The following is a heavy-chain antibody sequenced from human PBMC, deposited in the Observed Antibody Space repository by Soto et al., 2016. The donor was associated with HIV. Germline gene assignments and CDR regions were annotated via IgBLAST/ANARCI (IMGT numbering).Heavy chain of an antibody. CDR3: TPTFIRSYDTEGHFDY. J-gene: IGHJ4*02. CDR2: IKSKTDGGTT. CDR1: GFTFSNAW. V-gene: IGHV3-15*01. Sequence: EVQLVESGGGLVKPGGSLRLSCAASGFTFSNAWMSWVRQAPGKGLEWVGRIKSKTDGGTTDYAAPVKGRFTISRDDSKNTLYLQMNSLKTEDTAVYYCTPTFIRSYDTEGHFDYWGQGTLVTVSS. D-gene: IGHD1-26*01.